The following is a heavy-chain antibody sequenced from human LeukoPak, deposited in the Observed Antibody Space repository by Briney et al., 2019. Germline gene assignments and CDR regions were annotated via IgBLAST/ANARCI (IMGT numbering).Heavy chain of an antibody. D-gene: IGHD3-10*01. CDR1: GYTFTSYY. V-gene: IGHV1-46*01. CDR2: INPSGGST. J-gene: IGHJ4*02. Sequence: ASVKVSCKASGYTFTSYYMHWVRQAPGQGLEWMGIINPSGGSTSYAQKFQGRVTMTRDTSTSTVYMELSSLRSEDTAVYYCARLYYYGSGSYARGYFDYWGQGTLVTVSS. CDR3: ARLYYYGSGSYARGYFDY.